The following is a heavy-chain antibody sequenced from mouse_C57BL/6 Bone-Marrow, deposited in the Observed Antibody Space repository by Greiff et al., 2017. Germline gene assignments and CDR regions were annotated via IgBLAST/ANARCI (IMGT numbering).Heavy chain of an antibody. Sequence: QVQLQQSGPGLVQPSQSLSITCTVSGFSLTSYGVHWVRQPPGKGLEWLGVIWSGGSTDYNAAFISRLSISKDNSKSQVFFKMNSLQADDTAIYYCAKLRMDYWGQGTSVTVSS. J-gene: IGHJ4*01. CDR1: GFSLTSYG. V-gene: IGHV2-4*01. CDR2: IWSGGST. CDR3: AKLRMDY.